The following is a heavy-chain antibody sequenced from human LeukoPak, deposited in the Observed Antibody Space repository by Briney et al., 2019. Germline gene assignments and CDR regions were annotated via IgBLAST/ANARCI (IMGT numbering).Heavy chain of an antibody. D-gene: IGHD6-6*01. CDR1: GYTFTSYD. CDR3: ARVVAARSPDDY. CDR2: MNPNSGNT. Sequence: ASVKVSCEASGYTFTSYDINWVRQATGQGLEWMGWMNPNSGNTGYAQKFQGRVTMTRNTSISTAYMELSSLRSEDTAVYYCARVVAARSPDDYWGQGTLVTVSS. V-gene: IGHV1-8*01. J-gene: IGHJ4*02.